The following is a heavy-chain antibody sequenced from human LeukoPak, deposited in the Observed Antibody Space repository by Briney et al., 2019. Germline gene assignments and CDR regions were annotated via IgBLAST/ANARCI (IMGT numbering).Heavy chain of an antibody. CDR3: AKGGLSSSSGLDY. Sequence: PGGSLRLSCAASGFTFSSYGMHWVRQAPGKGLEWVAFIRYDGSNKYYADSVKGRFTISRDNSKNTLYLQMNSLRAEDTAVYYCAKGGLSSSSGLDYWGQGTLVTVSS. CDR1: GFTFSSYG. V-gene: IGHV3-30*02. CDR2: IRYDGSNK. J-gene: IGHJ4*02. D-gene: IGHD6-6*01.